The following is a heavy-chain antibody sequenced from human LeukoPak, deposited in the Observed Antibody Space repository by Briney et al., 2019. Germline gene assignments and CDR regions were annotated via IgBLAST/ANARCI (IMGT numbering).Heavy chain of an antibody. J-gene: IGHJ4*02. CDR1: GFTFSSYG. Sequence: PGGSLRLSCAASGFTFSSYGMHWVRQAPGKGLEWVAVIWYDGSNKYYADSVKGRFTISRDNSKNTLYLQMNTLRAEDTAVYYCAREYYGDYSFDYWGQGTLVAVSS. CDR3: AREYYGDYSFDY. CDR2: IWYDGSNK. D-gene: IGHD4-17*01. V-gene: IGHV3-33*01.